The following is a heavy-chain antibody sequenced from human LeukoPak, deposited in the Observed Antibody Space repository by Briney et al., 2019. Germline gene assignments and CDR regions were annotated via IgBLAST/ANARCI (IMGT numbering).Heavy chain of an antibody. V-gene: IGHV3-30-3*01. D-gene: IGHD2-2*02. Sequence: GGSLRLSCAASGFTFSSYAMHWVRQAPGKGLEWVAVISYDGSNKYYADSVKGRFTISRDNSKNTLYLQMNSLRAEDTAVYYCARERLRYCSSTSCYTFDYWGQGTLVTVSS. CDR2: ISYDGSNK. J-gene: IGHJ4*02. CDR1: GFTFSSYA. CDR3: ARERLRYCSSTSCYTFDY.